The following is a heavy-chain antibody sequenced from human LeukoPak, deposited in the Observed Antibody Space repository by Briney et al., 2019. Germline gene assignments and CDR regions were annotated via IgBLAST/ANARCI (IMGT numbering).Heavy chain of an antibody. CDR2: IYYSGST. V-gene: IGHV4-59*01. J-gene: IGHJ6*02. CDR1: GGSISSYY. D-gene: IGHD5-18*01. Sequence: SRTLSLTCTVSGGSISSYYWSWIRQPPGKGLEWIGYIYYSGSTNYNPSLKSRVTISVDTSKNQFSLKLSSVTAADTAVYYCARDRGYTYYYYYYGMDVWGQGTTATVSS. CDR3: ARDRGYTYYYYYYGMDV.